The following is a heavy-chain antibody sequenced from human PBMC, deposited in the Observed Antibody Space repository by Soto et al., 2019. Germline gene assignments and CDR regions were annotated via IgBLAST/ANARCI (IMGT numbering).Heavy chain of an antibody. CDR3: VRALVGYTKAPFDH. V-gene: IGHV3-21*01. CDR1: GFTFSTYT. Sequence: PGGSLRLSCAASGFTFSTYTLAWVRQAPGKGLEWVSSIRSNSTYRFYADSVKGRFIISRDNAKLSLYLQMNRLRAEDTAVYYCVRALVGYTKAPFDHWGQGTLVTVSS. D-gene: IGHD1-26*01. J-gene: IGHJ4*02. CDR2: IRSNSTYR.